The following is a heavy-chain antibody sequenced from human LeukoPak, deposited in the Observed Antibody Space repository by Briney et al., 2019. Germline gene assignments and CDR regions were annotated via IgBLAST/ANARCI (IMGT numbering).Heavy chain of an antibody. V-gene: IGHV3-23*01. Sequence: GGSLRLSCAASGFTLSSYAMSWVRQAPGKGLEWVSAISDSGGSTYYADSVKGRFTISRDNSKNTLYLQMSSLGAEDTAVYYCAKGFYNWNLGYWGQGTLVTVSS. J-gene: IGHJ4*02. CDR1: GFTLSSYA. CDR2: ISDSGGST. D-gene: IGHD1-20*01. CDR3: AKGFYNWNLGY.